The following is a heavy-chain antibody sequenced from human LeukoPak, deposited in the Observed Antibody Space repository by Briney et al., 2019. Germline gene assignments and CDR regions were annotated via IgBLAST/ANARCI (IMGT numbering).Heavy chain of an antibody. D-gene: IGHD4-11*01. CDR3: VREYSNCPRNWFDS. Sequence: PGASLRLSCAVSGFTFTKYAVSWVRQGPEKGLEWVSAISDRGDATYYADSVKGRFTISRDSSKNTVYLQMNSLRVEDAAVYYCVREYSNCPRNWFDSWGQGTLVTVSS. CDR1: GFTFTKYA. CDR2: ISDRGDAT. J-gene: IGHJ5*01. V-gene: IGHV3-23*01.